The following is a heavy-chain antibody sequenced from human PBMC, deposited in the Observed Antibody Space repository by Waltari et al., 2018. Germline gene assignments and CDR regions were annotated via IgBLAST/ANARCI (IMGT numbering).Heavy chain of an antibody. CDR2: SIPSFGTP. J-gene: IGHJ3*01. CDR1: GGTFGTYS. Sequence: QVHLVQSGAEVKKPGSSMRVSCKASGGTFGTYSIAWVRPDAGQGLEWLGGSIPSFGTPQDAQRFQGRATLTADASTTTAYLELSGLTSEDTAIYFCARRDLGFAVDVWGQGTLVIVSS. V-gene: IGHV1-69*12. CDR3: ARRDLGFAVDV. D-gene: IGHD1-26*01.